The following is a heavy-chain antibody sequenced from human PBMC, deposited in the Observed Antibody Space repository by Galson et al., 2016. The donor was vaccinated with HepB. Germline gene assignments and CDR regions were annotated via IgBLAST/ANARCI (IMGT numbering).Heavy chain of an antibody. D-gene: IGHD6-13*01. J-gene: IGHJ3*01. Sequence: SETLSLTCTVSGDSMRTSSYYWGWIRQPPGQGLEWIGTISYSGSTYYNPSLKSRVTISVDMSKNQFSLRLTSVTAADTALYYCARPRHPGIAAAALGHAFAVWGQGTMVTVSS. CDR2: ISYSGST. CDR1: GDSMRTSSYY. CDR3: ARPRHPGIAAAALGHAFAV. V-gene: IGHV4-39*01.